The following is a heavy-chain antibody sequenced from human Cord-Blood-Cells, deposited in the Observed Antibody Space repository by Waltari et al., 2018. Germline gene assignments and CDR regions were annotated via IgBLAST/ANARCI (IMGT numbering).Heavy chain of an antibody. V-gene: IGHV1-69*01. CDR2: IIPILGTA. Sequence: QVQLVQSGAEVKKPGSSVKVSCKASGGTFSSYAISWVRQAPGQGLEWMGGIIPILGTANYAQKFQGRVTITADESTSTAYMELSSLRSEDTAVYYCARGPADYDFWSGYYPYYFDYWGQGTLVTVSS. CDR3: ARGPADYDFWSGYYPYYFDY. CDR1: GGTFSSYA. D-gene: IGHD3-3*01. J-gene: IGHJ4*02.